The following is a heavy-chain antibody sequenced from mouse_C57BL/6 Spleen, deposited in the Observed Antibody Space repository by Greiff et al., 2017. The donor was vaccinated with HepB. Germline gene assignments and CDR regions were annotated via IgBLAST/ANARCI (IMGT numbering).Heavy chain of an antibody. V-gene: IGHV1-64*01. CDR2: IHPNSGST. D-gene: IGHD1-1*01. J-gene: IGHJ4*01. CDR3: ARDITTDHYYAMDY. Sequence: QVQLQQPGAELVKPGASVKLSCKASGYTFTSYWMHWVKQRPGQGLEWIGMIHPNSGSTNYNEKFKSKATLTVDKSSSTAYMQLSSLTSEDSAVYYCARDITTDHYYAMDYWGQGTSVTVSS. CDR1: GYTFTSYW.